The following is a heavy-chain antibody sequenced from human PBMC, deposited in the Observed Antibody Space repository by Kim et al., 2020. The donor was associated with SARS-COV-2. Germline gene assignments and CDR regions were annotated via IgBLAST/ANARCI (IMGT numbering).Heavy chain of an antibody. CDR3: AKGYGSGITMGPGY. Sequence: GGSLRLSCAASGFTFGDYAMHWVRQAPGKGLEWVSGIIWNSGSIGYADSVKGRFTISRDNAKNSLYLQMNSLRSEDTALYYCAKGYGSGITMGPGYWGQGTLVTVSA. V-gene: IGHV3-9*01. CDR1: GFTFGDYA. D-gene: IGHD3-10*01. J-gene: IGHJ1*01. CDR2: IIWNSGSI.